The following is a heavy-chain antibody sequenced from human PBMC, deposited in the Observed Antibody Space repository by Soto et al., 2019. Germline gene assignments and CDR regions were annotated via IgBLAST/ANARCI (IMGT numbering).Heavy chain of an antibody. CDR1: GFTFSNAW. D-gene: IGHD3-3*01. V-gene: IGHV3-15*07. CDR3: TATGYYDFWSGYYTNLYYYYGMDV. Sequence: GGSLRLSCAASGFTFSNAWMNWVRQAPGKGLEWVGRIKSKTDGGTTDYAAPVKGRFTISRDDSKNTLYLQMNSLKTEDTAVYYCTATGYYDFWSGYYTNLYYYYGMDVWGQGTKVTVSS. CDR2: IKSKTDGGTT. J-gene: IGHJ6*02.